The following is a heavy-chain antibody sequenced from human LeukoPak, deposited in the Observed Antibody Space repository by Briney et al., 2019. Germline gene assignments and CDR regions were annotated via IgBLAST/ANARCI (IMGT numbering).Heavy chain of an antibody. D-gene: IGHD3-10*01. CDR2: MNPNSGNT. V-gene: IGHV1-8*01. Sequence: ASVKVSCKASGYTFTSYDINWVRQATGQGLEWMGWMNPNSGNTGYAQKFQGRVTMTRDTSISTAYMELSRLRSDDTAVYYCARDSVRALGWFDPWGQGTLVTVSS. J-gene: IGHJ5*02. CDR3: ARDSVRALGWFDP. CDR1: GYTFTSYD.